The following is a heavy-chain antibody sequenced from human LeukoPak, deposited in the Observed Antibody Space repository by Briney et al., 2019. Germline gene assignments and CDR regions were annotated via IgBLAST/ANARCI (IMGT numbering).Heavy chain of an antibody. Sequence: GGSLRLSCAASGFTFSTYAMTWVRQAPGKGLEWVSPVTGNGGNTYYAHCVKGRFTISRDNAKNSLYLQMNSLRAENTAVYYCATRLPMVRGGLPFDYWGQGALVTVSS. D-gene: IGHD3-10*01. CDR3: ATRLPMVRGGLPFDY. CDR2: VTGNGGNT. J-gene: IGHJ4*02. V-gene: IGHV3-23*01. CDR1: GFTFSTYA.